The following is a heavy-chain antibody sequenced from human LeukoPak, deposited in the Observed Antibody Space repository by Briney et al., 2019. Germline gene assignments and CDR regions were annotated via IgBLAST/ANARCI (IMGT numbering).Heavy chain of an antibody. D-gene: IGHD3-22*01. J-gene: IGHJ4*02. Sequence: PGGSLRLSCAASGFTFDDYAMHWVRQAPEKGLEWVSGISWNSGSIGYADSVKGRFTISRDNAKNSLYLQMNSLRAEDTALYYCAKDIGPYYDSSGYYFGNYFDYWGQGTLVTVSS. CDR3: AKDIGPYYDSSGYYFGNYFDY. V-gene: IGHV3-9*01. CDR1: GFTFDDYA. CDR2: ISWNSGSI.